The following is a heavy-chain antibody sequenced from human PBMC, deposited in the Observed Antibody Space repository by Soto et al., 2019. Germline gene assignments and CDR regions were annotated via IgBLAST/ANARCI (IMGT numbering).Heavy chain of an antibody. D-gene: IGHD3-16*01. Sequence: GGSLRLSCVASGFNFNIYSMNWVRQAPGMGLEWVSYMTGDSKTIHYADSVKGRFTISRENAKNSVFLQMNSLRGEDTAVYFCTRGVSYGFDFWGQGTMVTVSS. CDR2: MTGDSKTI. V-gene: IGHV3-48*01. J-gene: IGHJ3*01. CDR3: TRGVSYGFDF. CDR1: GFNFNIYS.